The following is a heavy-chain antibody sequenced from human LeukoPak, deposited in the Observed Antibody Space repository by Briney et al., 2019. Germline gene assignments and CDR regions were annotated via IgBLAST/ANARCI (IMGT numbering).Heavy chain of an antibody. D-gene: IGHD3-10*01. J-gene: IGHJ4*02. CDR3: ARHRGYYGSGVDY. Sequence: SETLSLTCAVSGGSFSGYYWSWIRQPPGKGLEWIGEINHSGSTNYNPSLKSRVTISVDTSKNQLSMKLSTVTAADTAVYYCARHRGYYGSGVDYWGQGTMVTV. CDR1: GGSFSGYY. V-gene: IGHV4-34*01. CDR2: INHSGST.